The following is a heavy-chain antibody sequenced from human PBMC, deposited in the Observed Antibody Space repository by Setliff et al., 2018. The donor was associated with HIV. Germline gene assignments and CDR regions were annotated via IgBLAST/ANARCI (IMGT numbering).Heavy chain of an antibody. Sequence: GGSLRLSCAASGFTFSSYAMSWVRQAPGKGLEWVSLINWDGGSIFYADSVRGRFTISRDNSKNSLYLQMNSLRTEDTALYYCSKGHPDGDPYYFGYWGQGTLVTVSS. CDR2: INWDGGSI. J-gene: IGHJ4*02. CDR1: GFTFSSYA. D-gene: IGHD2-21*02. CDR3: SKGHPDGDPYYFGY. V-gene: IGHV3-43*02.